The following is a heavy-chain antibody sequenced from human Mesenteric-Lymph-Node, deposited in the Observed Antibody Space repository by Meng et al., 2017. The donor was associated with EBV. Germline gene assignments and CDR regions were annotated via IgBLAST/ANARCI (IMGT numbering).Heavy chain of an antibody. CDR3: ARQSDHYYTSGSYFDH. D-gene: IGHD3-10*01. CDR2: IYYSGNT. J-gene: IGHJ4*01. CDR1: GDSISSTSYY. V-gene: IGHV4-39*01. Sequence: QLQLQESGPGLVKPSXTLSLTCTVSGDSISSTSYYWGWIRLPPGKGLEWIGIIYYSGNTYYNPSLKSRVTISVDTSNNRFSLRLTSVTAADTAVYYCARQSDHYYTSGSYFDHWGHGSLVTVSS.